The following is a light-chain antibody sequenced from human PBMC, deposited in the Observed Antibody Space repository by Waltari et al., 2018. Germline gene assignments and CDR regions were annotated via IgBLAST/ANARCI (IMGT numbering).Light chain of an antibody. CDR3: CSFAGSHIYV. J-gene: IGLJ1*01. V-gene: IGLV2-8*01. CDR2: EVS. CDR1: SSDVGGYNY. Sequence: QSALTQPPSASGSPGQSVTISCTGTSSDVGGYNYVSWYQQHPGKAPKLMIYEVSKRPSGVPDRFSGSKSGNTASLTGSGLQAEDEADYYGCSFAGSHIYVFGTATKVTVL.